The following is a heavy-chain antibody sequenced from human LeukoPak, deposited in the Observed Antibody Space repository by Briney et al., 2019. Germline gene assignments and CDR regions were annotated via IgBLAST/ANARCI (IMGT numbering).Heavy chain of an antibody. J-gene: IGHJ6*02. V-gene: IGHV4-59*12. Sequence: NPSETLSLTCTVSSASISSFYWSWIRQPPGKGLEWIGYIYYSGSTNYNPSLKSRVSISQDSSKNQFSLRLTSVTAADTGVYYCARAVRGVIIVYYYYTMDVWGQGTTVTVSS. CDR2: IYYSGST. CDR3: ARAVRGVIIVYYYYTMDV. CDR1: SASISSFY. D-gene: IGHD3-10*01.